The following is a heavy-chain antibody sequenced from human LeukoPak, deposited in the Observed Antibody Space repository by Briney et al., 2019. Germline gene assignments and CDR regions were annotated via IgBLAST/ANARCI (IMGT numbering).Heavy chain of an antibody. CDR2: ISGSGDST. CDR3: ARGGFGELTD. V-gene: IGHV3-23*01. Sequence: GGSLRLSCAASGFTFSTYAVNWVRQAPGKGLEWVSTISGSGDSTYYADSVKGRFTISRDNSKDTLYLQMSSVRVDDTAVYYCARGGFGELTDWGQGTLVTVSS. CDR1: GFTFSTYA. D-gene: IGHD3-10*01. J-gene: IGHJ4*02.